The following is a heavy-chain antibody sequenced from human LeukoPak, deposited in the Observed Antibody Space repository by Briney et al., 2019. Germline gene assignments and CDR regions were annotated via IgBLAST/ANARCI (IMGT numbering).Heavy chain of an antibody. CDR1: GGSISSGDYY. J-gene: IGHJ4*02. CDR3: ARAKYNSGWYLDY. V-gene: IGHV4-31*01. D-gene: IGHD6-19*01. CDR2: IHYSGRP. Sequence: RSSETLSLTCTVSGGSISSGDYYWTWIRRHPGKGLEWIGYIHYSGRPYYNPSLKRPLTIPVDTSKNQFSLKVSSVTAADTAVYYCARAKYNSGWYLDYWGQGTLVPVSS.